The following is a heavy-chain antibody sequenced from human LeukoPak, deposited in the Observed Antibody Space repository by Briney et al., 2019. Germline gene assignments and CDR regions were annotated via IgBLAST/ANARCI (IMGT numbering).Heavy chain of an antibody. Sequence: SETLSLTCTVSGGSISSGGYYWSWIRQHPGKGLEWIGYIYYSGSTNYNPSLKSRVTISVDTSKNQFSLKLSSVTAADTAVYYCARENDYDILTGYYTSPGWFDPWGQGTLVTVSS. J-gene: IGHJ5*02. CDR2: IYYSGST. D-gene: IGHD3-9*01. CDR3: ARENDYDILTGYYTSPGWFDP. CDR1: GGSISSGGYY. V-gene: IGHV4-61*08.